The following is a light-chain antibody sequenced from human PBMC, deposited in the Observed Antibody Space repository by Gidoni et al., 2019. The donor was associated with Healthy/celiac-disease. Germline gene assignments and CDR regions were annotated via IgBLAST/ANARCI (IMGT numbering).Light chain of an antibody. J-gene: IGKJ4*01. CDR2: DAS. V-gene: IGKV1-5*01. Sequence: DIQLTPSPSTLSASVGDRVTITCRASQSISSLLAWYQQKPGKAPKLLIYDASSLESGVPSRFSGSGSGTEFTLTISSLQPDDFATYYCQQYNSYSLTFXGXTKVEIK. CDR1: QSISSL. CDR3: QQYNSYSLT.